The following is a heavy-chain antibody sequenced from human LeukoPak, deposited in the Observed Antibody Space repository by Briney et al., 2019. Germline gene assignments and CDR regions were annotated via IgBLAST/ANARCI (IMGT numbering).Heavy chain of an antibody. J-gene: IGHJ5*02. CDR3: AKDHTKLSLGVNWFDP. V-gene: IGHV3-23*01. D-gene: IGHD3-16*01. CDR2: ISGSGGST. CDR1: GFTFSSYA. Sequence: GGSLRLSCAASGFTFSSYAMSWVRQAPGKGLEWVSAISGSGGSTYYADSVKGRFTISRDNYKNTLYLQMNSLRAEDTAVYYCAKDHTKLSLGVNWFDPWGQGTLVAVSS.